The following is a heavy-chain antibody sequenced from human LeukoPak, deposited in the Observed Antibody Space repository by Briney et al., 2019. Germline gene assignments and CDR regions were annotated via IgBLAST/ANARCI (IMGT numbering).Heavy chain of an antibody. V-gene: IGHV4-39*01. CDR3: ARQGSWAFDY. J-gene: IGHJ4*02. D-gene: IGHD6-13*01. CDR1: GGSISSSSYY. Sequence: SETLSLTCTVSGGSISSSSYYWGWIRQPPGKGLEWTGSIYYSGSTYYNPSLKSRVTISVDTSKNQFSLKLSSVTAADTAVYYCARQGSWAFDYWGQGTLVTVSS. CDR2: IYYSGST.